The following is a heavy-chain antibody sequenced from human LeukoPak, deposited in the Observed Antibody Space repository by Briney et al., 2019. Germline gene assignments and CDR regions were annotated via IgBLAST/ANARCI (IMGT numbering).Heavy chain of an antibody. CDR1: GFTFSDYY. D-gene: IGHD5-12*01. J-gene: IGHJ6*03. CDR3: ARDRQTGKGGYDPKGYYYYYYMDV. CDR2: ISSSGSTI. Sequence: GGSLRLSCAASGFTFSDYYMSWIRQAPGKGLEWVSYISSSGSTIYYADSVKGRFTISRDNAKNSLYLQMNSLRAEDTAVYYCARDRQTGKGGYDPKGYYYYYYMDVWGKGTTVTISS. V-gene: IGHV3-11*04.